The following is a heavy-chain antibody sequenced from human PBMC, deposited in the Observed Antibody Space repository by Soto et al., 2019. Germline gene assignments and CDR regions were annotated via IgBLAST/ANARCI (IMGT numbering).Heavy chain of an antibody. D-gene: IGHD3-3*01. V-gene: IGHV3-23*01. CDR2: ISGSDGKT. J-gene: IGHJ4*02. Sequence: GGSLRLSCAASGFSFGSYALSWVRQAAGKGLEWVSTISGSDGKTCYADSVKVRFSISRDTSQSTLYLQMNSLRADDTAMYYCARWSYLDYWGQGTRVTVSS. CDR1: GFSFGSYA. CDR3: ARWSYLDY.